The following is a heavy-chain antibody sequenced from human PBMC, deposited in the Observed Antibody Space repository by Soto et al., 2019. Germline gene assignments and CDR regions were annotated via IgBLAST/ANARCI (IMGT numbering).Heavy chain of an antibody. D-gene: IGHD3-9*01. Sequence: GGSLRLSCAASGFTFSSYSMNWVRQAPGKGLEWVSYISSSSSTIYYADSVKGRFTISRDNAKNSLYLQMNSLRDEDTAVYYCARDNHLTGYYSHYYYGMDVWGQGTTVTVSS. CDR2: ISSSSSTI. CDR3: ARDNHLTGYYSHYYYGMDV. J-gene: IGHJ6*02. CDR1: GFTFSSYS. V-gene: IGHV3-48*02.